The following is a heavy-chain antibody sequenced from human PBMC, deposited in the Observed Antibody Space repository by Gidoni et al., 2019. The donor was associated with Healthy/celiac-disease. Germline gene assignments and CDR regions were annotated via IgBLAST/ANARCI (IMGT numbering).Heavy chain of an antibody. V-gene: IGHV3-23*01. D-gene: IGHD6-19*01. Sequence: EVQLLESVGGLVQPGGSLRLSCAASGFTFSSYAMGWVRPSPGKGLEWVSAISGSGGSTYYADSVKGRFTISRDNSKNTLYLQMNSLRAEDTAVYYCAKEGGGLVYIPFDYWGQGTLVTVSS. CDR3: AKEGGGLVYIPFDY. CDR2: ISGSGGST. J-gene: IGHJ4*02. CDR1: GFTFSSYA.